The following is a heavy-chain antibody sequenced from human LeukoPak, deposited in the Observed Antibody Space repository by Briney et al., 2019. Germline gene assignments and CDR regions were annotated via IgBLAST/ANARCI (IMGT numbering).Heavy chain of an antibody. D-gene: IGHD1-14*01. V-gene: IGHV4-34*01. J-gene: IGHJ5*02. CDR2: IYYSGST. CDR1: GGSFSGYY. CDR3: ARVNPPAPYNWFDP. Sequence: SETLSLTCAVYGGSFSGYYWSWIRQPPGKGLEWIGYIYYSGSTNYNPSLKSRVTISVDTSKNQFSLRLSSVTAADTAVYYCARVNPPAPYNWFDPWGQGTLVTVSS.